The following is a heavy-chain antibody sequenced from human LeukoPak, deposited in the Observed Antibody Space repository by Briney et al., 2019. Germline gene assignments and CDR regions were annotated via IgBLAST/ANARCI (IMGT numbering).Heavy chain of an antibody. V-gene: IGHV3-23*01. CDR2: ISVGAEYI. Sequence: QPGGSLRLSCAASGFTFSTYVMNWFRQAPGKGLEWVSTISVGAEYIFYADSVKGRFTISRDDSNNALYLQMHSLRAEDTALYYRASGPPFLKYFDYWGQGTLVTVSS. CDR1: GFTFSTYV. J-gene: IGHJ4*02. CDR3: ASGPPFLKYFDY. D-gene: IGHD3-3*01.